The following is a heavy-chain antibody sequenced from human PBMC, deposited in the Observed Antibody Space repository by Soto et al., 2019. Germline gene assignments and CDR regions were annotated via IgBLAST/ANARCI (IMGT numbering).Heavy chain of an antibody. CDR2: INTYNGNT. D-gene: IGHD2-8*01. CDR1: GYTFTRYG. J-gene: IGHJ6*04. Sequence: QVQLVQSGAEVKNPGASVKVSCKASGYTFTRYGIGWARQAPGQGLEWMGWINTYNGNTNYAQNVQGRVTLTTDTSTSTAYMVPRSLGSNDTATYYCAMVDVYVTPSPQDVWGEGPTFIVSS. V-gene: IGHV1-18*01. CDR3: AMVDVYVTPSPQDV.